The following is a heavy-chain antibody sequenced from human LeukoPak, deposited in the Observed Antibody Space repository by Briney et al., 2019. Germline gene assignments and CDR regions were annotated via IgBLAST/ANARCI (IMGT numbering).Heavy chain of an antibody. CDR2: INPNSGGT. Sequence: VXXAPXXGLXWMGWINPNSGGTNYAQKFQGRVTMTRDTSLSTAYMELSRLRSDDTAVYYCARETYYYDSSGYYYYFDYWGQGTLVTVSS. D-gene: IGHD3-22*01. V-gene: IGHV1-2*02. CDR3: ARETYYYDSSGYYYYFDY. J-gene: IGHJ4*02.